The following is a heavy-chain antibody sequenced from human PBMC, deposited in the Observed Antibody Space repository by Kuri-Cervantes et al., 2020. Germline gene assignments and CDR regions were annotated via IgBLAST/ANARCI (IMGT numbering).Heavy chain of an antibody. D-gene: IGHD1-26*01. Sequence: AAVKVSCKASGYTFTSYYMHWVRQAPGQGLEWMGIINPSGGSTSYAQKFQGRVTMTRDTSTSTVYMELSSLRSEDTAVYYCARDRARGVGATTNPLYGMGVWGQGTTVTVSS. CDR2: INPSGGST. J-gene: IGHJ6*02. V-gene: IGHV1-46*01. CDR1: GYTFTSYY. CDR3: ARDRARGVGATTNPLYGMGV.